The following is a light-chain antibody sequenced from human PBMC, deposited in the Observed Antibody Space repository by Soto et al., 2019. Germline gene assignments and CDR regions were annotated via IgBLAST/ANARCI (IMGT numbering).Light chain of an antibody. CDR2: AAS. J-gene: IGKJ1*01. Sequence: DIQVTQSPSSLSASVGDRVTITCRASQTISSYLNWYQQKPGKAPKLLIYAASSLQSGVPSRFSGSGSGTDFTLTINSLQPEDFATYYCQQSYSTLWTFGQGTKVEIK. CDR1: QTISSY. CDR3: QQSYSTLWT. V-gene: IGKV1-39*01.